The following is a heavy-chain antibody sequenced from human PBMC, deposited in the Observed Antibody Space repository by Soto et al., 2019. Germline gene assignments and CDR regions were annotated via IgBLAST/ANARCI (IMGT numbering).Heavy chain of an antibody. V-gene: IGHV3-33*01. Sequence: QVQLVESGGGVVQPGRSLRLSCAASGFTFSSYGMHWVRQAPGKGLEWVAVIWYDGSNKYYADSVKGRFTISRDNSKNTLYLQMNSLRAEDTAVYYCASSGYSYGSLLPVSIYFDYWGQGTLVTVSS. CDR3: ASSGYSYGSLLPVSIYFDY. CDR1: GFTFSSYG. J-gene: IGHJ4*02. CDR2: IWYDGSNK. D-gene: IGHD5-18*01.